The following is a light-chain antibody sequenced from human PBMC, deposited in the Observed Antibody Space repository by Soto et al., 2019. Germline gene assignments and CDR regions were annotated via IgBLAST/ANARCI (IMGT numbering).Light chain of an antibody. J-gene: IGKJ5*01. CDR3: QKRNVWPPIT. Sequence: EIVLTQSPATLSLSPGERATLSCRASQSIRTSLAWYQQKPGQAPRLVTFDASNRANGVPARFGGSGSGTDFTLTINSLEPEDFAVYYCQKRNVWPPITFGQGTRLEIK. CDR2: DAS. CDR1: QSIRTS. V-gene: IGKV3-11*01.